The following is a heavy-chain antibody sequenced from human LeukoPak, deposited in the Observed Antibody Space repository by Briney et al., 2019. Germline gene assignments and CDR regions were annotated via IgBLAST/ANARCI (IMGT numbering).Heavy chain of an antibody. V-gene: IGHV1-69*06. J-gene: IGHJ4*02. CDR2: IIPIFGTA. Sequence: SVKVSCKASGGTFSSYAISWVRQAPGQGLEWMGGIIPIFGTANYAQKFQGRVTITADKSTSTAYMELSSLRSEDTAVYYCARPRTVTTDRAPFDYWGQGTLVTASS. CDR1: GGTFSSYA. CDR3: ARPRTVTTDRAPFDY. D-gene: IGHD4-11*01.